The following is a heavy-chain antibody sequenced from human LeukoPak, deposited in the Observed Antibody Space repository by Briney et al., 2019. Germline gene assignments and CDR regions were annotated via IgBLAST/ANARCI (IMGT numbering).Heavy chain of an antibody. D-gene: IGHD3-3*01. J-gene: IGHJ6*03. V-gene: IGHV4-59*01. CDR2: IYYSGST. CDR1: GDSISRYY. CDR3: ARDVRDDFWSGYYPYYYYYYMDV. Sequence: SETQSLACTVSGDSISRYYGRWIRHPPGKGREWIVYIYYSGSTNYNPSLKSRVTISVDTSEKQFSLELSPVTAADTAEYYCARDVRDDFWSGYYPYYYYYYMDVWGKGTTVTVSS.